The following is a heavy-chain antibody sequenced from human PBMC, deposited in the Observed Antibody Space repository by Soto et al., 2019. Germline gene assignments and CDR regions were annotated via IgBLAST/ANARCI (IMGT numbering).Heavy chain of an antibody. Sequence: ASVKVSCKASGGTFSSYAISWVRQAPGQGLEWMGGIIPILGIANYAQKFQGRVTITADKSTSTAYMELSSLRSEDTAVYYCASGLGYYYYYYGMDVWGQGTTVTVSS. D-gene: IGHD3-9*01. CDR3: ASGLGYYYYYYGMDV. CDR1: GGTFSSYA. J-gene: IGHJ6*02. CDR2: IIPILGIA. V-gene: IGHV1-69*10.